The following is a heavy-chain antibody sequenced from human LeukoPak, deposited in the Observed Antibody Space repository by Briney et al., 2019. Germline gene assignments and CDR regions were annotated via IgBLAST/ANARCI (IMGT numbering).Heavy chain of an antibody. CDR1: GYIFTNYW. J-gene: IGHJ4*02. D-gene: IGHD3-10*01. CDR2: IYPADSDT. CDR3: ARQSRDGSKTRGYYFDS. V-gene: IGHV5-51*01. Sequence: GESLKISCQVSGYIFTNYWIGWVRQMPGKGLESMGIIYPADSDTTYSPSFEGQVTISAHKSIDTVYLQWSSLKASDTATYYCARQSRDGSKTRGYYFDSWGQGTLVTVSS.